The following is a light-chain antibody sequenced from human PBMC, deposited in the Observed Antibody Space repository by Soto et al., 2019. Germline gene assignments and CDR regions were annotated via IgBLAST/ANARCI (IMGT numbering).Light chain of an antibody. CDR2: DAS. CDR3: QQYGSSRT. J-gene: IGKJ1*01. Sequence: EIVLTQSPGTLSLSPGERATLSCRASQSVSSSYLAWYQQKPGLAPRLVIYDASNRATGIPDRFSGSGSGTDFTLAISRLEPEDFAAYYCQQYGSSRTFGRGTKVDIK. V-gene: IGKV3D-20*01. CDR1: QSVSSSY.